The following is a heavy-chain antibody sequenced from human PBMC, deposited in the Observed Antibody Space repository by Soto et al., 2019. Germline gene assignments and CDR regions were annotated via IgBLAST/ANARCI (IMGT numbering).Heavy chain of an antibody. J-gene: IGHJ4*02. CDR1: GFTFSSYS. D-gene: IGHD4-17*01. Sequence: PGGSLRLSCAVSGFTFSSYSMNWVRQAPGKGLEWVSSISTSSSYKYYADSVKGRFTISRDNAKNSLYLQMNSLRAEDTAVYYCAKPPTVTNLRDYSGQGTLVTVSS. CDR3: AKPPTVTNLRDY. CDR2: ISTSSSYK. V-gene: IGHV3-21*01.